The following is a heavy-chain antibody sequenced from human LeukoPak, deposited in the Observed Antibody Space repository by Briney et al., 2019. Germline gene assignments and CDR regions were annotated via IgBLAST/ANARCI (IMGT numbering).Heavy chain of an antibody. CDR2: IYYGGTT. D-gene: IGHD6-6*01. Sequence: SQTLSLTCTVSGGSITNYGYYWSWIRQAPGKGLDWIGCIYYGGTTYDNPSLKSRVTISVDRSKNQFSLKLYTVTAADTAVYYCAKCSSSSGTGWSDPWGQGTLVTVSS. J-gene: IGHJ5*02. CDR1: GGSITNYGYY. CDR3: AKCSSSSGTGWSDP. V-gene: IGHV4-30-2*01.